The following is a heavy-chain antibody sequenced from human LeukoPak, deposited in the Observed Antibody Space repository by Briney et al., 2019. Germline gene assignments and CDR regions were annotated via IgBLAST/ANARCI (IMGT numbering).Heavy chain of an antibody. Sequence: SGGSLRLSCAASGFIFSDYYMGWIRQAPGRGLEWVANIKQDGSEKYYVDSVKGRFTISRDNAKNSLYLQMNSLRAEDTAVYYCARGSREHYYGSGSYYWDFDYWGQGTLVTVSS. CDR3: ARGSREHYYGSGSYYWDFDY. J-gene: IGHJ4*02. CDR2: IKQDGSEK. CDR1: GFIFSDYY. D-gene: IGHD3-10*01. V-gene: IGHV3-7*01.